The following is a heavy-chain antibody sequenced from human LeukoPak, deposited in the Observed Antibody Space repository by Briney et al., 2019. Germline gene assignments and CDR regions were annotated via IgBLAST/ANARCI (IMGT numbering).Heavy chain of an antibody. D-gene: IGHD1-26*01. Sequence: PGGSLRLSCAASGFTFSSYWMHWVRQAPGKGLVWVSRINTDGSSTSYADSVKGRFTISRDNAKNTLYLQMNSLRAEDTAVYYCARGIVGATTLYWYFDLWGRGTLVTVPS. CDR3: ARGIVGATTLYWYFDL. J-gene: IGHJ2*01. CDR1: GFTFSSYW. CDR2: INTDGSST. V-gene: IGHV3-74*01.